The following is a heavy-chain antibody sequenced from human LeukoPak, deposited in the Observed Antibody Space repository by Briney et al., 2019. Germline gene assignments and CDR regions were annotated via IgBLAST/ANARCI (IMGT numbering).Heavy chain of an antibody. Sequence: PSETLSLTCTVSGGSISPFYWSWIRQPPGKGLEWIAYIYYSGSTRYNPSLKSRVAISVDTSNNQVSLKLSSVTAADTAVYYCARHGYCSGGSCYWDYCGQGTLVTVSS. J-gene: IGHJ4*02. CDR1: GGSISPFY. CDR3: ARHGYCSGGSCYWDY. D-gene: IGHD2-15*01. V-gene: IGHV4-59*08. CDR2: IYYSGST.